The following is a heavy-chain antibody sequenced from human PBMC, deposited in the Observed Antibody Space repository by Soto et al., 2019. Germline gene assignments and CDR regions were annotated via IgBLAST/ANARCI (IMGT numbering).Heavy chain of an antibody. Sequence: SETLSLTCAVYGGSFSGYYWSWIRQPPGKGLEWIGEINHSGSTNYNPSLKSRVTISVDTSKNQFSLKLSSVTAADTAVYYCARGPPTFSPKKNWFDPWGQGTLVTVSS. CDR3: ARGPPTFSPKKNWFDP. V-gene: IGHV4-34*01. J-gene: IGHJ5*02. CDR2: INHSGST. CDR1: GGSFSGYY.